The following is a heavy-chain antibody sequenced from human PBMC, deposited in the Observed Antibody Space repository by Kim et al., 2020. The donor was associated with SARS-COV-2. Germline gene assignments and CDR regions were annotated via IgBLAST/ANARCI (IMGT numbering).Heavy chain of an antibody. CDR2: GYT. CDR3: AREEGAYAMD. J-gene: IGHJ4*01. D-gene: IGHD5-12*01. Sequence: GYTYSADSVKGRVTVSRDSSQNTLYLQMDRLRGEDTAVYYCAREEGAYAMDWGHGALVTVS. V-gene: IGHV3-53*01.